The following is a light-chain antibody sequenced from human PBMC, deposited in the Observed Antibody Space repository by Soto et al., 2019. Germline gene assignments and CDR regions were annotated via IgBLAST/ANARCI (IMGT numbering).Light chain of an antibody. CDR3: QQRSNWSIT. CDR2: GAS. Sequence: EIVLTQSPGTLSLSPGEGATLACRASQSVRSTYLAWYQQKPGQAPRLLIYGASSRATGIPDRFSGSGSGTDFTLTISSLEPEDFAVYYCQQRSNWSITFGQGTRLEIK. J-gene: IGKJ5*01. V-gene: IGKV3D-20*02. CDR1: QSVRSTY.